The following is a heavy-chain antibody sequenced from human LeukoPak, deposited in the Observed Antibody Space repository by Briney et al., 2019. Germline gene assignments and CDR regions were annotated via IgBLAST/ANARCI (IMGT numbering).Heavy chain of an antibody. D-gene: IGHD3-3*01. CDR2: INHSGST. CDR3: ARGRPAYYDFWSGYADFVY. V-gene: IGHV4-34*01. J-gene: IGHJ4*02. Sequence: PLETLSLTCAVYGGSVSGYYWSWIRQPPAKGLEWMGEINHSGSTNYNPSLTSRVTISVDTSKNQFSLKLSSVTAADTAVYYCARGRPAYYDFWSGYADFVYWGQGTLVTVSS. CDR1: GGSVSGYY.